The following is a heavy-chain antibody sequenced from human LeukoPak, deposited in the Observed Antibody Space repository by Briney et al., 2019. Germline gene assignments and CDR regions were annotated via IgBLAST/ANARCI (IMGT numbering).Heavy chain of an antibody. CDR2: ISGSGGSA. V-gene: IGHV3-23*01. CDR1: GFTFSSYA. J-gene: IGHJ4*02. CDR3: ARGMGGYGGYDY. Sequence: GGSLRLSCAASGFTFSSYAMSWVRQAPGKGLEWVSGISGSGGSAYYADSVKGRFTISRDNSKNTVYLQMNSLRVEDTAVYYCARGMGGYGGYDYWGQGTLVTVSS. D-gene: IGHD5-12*01.